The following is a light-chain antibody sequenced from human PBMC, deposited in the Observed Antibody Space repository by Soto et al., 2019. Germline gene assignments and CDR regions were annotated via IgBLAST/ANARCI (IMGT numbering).Light chain of an antibody. J-gene: IGKJ1*01. Sequence: EIVLTQSPGTLSLSPGERATLSCRASQSVSSNFLAWYQQKPGQAPSLLIYGASSRATGIPDRFSGSGSGTDFPLTISRLEPEDFAVYYCQQYGSSPWTFGQGTKVEIK. CDR1: QSVSSNF. V-gene: IGKV3-20*01. CDR3: QQYGSSPWT. CDR2: GAS.